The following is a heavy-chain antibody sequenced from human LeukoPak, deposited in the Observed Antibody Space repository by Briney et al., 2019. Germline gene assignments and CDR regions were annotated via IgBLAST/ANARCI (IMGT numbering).Heavy chain of an antibody. D-gene: IGHD5-24*01. CDR1: GFTFSSYG. V-gene: IGHV3-33*01. J-gene: IGHJ4*02. CDR2: IWYDGSNK. Sequence: GRSLRLSCAASGFTFSSYGMHWVRQAPGKGLEWVAVIWYDGSNKYYADSVKGRFTISRDNSKNTLYLQMNSLRAEDTAVYYCARPYRDGYNYNYFDYWGQGTLVTVSS. CDR3: ARPYRDGYNYNYFDY.